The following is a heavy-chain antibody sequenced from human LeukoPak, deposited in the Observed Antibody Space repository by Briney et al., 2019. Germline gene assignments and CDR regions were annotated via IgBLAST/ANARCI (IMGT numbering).Heavy chain of an antibody. D-gene: IGHD3-9*01. CDR1: GGSISSSSYY. CDR2: IYYSGST. J-gene: IGHJ4*02. V-gene: IGHV4-39*01. Sequence: PSETLSLTCTVSGGSISSSSYYWGWIRQPPGKGLEWIGSIYYSGSTYYNPSLKSRVTICVDTSKNQFSLKLSSVTAADTAVYYCARFDYDILTGYHNPLDYWGQGTLVTVSS. CDR3: ARFDYDILTGYHNPLDY.